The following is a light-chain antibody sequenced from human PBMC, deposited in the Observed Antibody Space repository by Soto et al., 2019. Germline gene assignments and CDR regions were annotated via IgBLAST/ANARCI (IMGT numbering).Light chain of an antibody. CDR3: QQYGSSPYT. V-gene: IGKV3-20*01. J-gene: IGKJ2*01. Sequence: EIVLTQSPGTLSLSPGERATLSCRASQSVSSSYLAWYQQKPGQAPRLLIYGASSRATGIPDRFSGSGSETEFTLTISRLEPEDFAVYSCQQYGSSPYTFGQGTKLEIK. CDR2: GAS. CDR1: QSVSSSY.